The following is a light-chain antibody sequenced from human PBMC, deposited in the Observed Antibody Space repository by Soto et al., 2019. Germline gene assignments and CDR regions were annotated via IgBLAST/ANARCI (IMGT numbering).Light chain of an antibody. CDR2: DVS. V-gene: IGLV2-14*01. J-gene: IGLJ1*01. Sequence: QSALTQPASVSGSPGQSITISCTGASGDVGGNNYVSWYQQYPGKAPKLMVCDVSNRPSGVSNRFSGSKSGNTASLTISGLQAEDEADYYCSSFTGTSYVFGTGTKVTVL. CDR1: SGDVGGNNY. CDR3: SSFTGTSYV.